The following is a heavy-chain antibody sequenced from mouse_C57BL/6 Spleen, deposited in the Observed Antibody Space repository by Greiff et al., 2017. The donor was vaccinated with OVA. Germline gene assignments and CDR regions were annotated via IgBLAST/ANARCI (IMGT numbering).Heavy chain of an antibody. J-gene: IGHJ3*01. V-gene: IGHV6-6*01. CDR3: TRLYSNYASWFAY. CDR1: GFTFSDAW. CDR2: IRNKANNHAT. D-gene: IGHD2-5*01. Sequence: EVQRVESGGGLVQPGGSMKLSCAASGFTFSDAWMDWVRQSPEKGLEWVAEIRNKANNHATYYAESVKGRFTISRDDSKSSVYLQMNSLRAEDTGIYYCTRLYSNYASWFAYWGQGTLVTVSA.